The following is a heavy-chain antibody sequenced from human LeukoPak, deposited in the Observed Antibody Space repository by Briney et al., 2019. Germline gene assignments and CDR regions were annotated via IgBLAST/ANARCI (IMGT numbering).Heavy chain of an antibody. V-gene: IGHV4-39*01. CDR2: IYYSGST. J-gene: IGHJ4*02. CDR3: ARHPELTGPFDY. D-gene: IGHD7-27*01. CDR1: GGSISSYY. Sequence: SETLSLTCTVSGGSISSYYWSWIRQPPGKGLEWIGSIYYSGSTYYNPSLKSRVTISVDTSKNQFSLKLSSVTAADTAVYYCARHPELTGPFDYWGQGTLVTVSS.